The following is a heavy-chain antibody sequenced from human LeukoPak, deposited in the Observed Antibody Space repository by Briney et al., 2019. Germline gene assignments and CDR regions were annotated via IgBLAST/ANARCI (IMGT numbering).Heavy chain of an antibody. J-gene: IGHJ3*02. CDR1: GGSISSGDYY. CDR3: ARHTGIVGATDDAFDI. D-gene: IGHD1-26*01. V-gene: IGHV4-61*08. Sequence: PSETLSLTCTVSGGSISSGDYYWSWIRQPPGKGLGWVGYIYYSGSTNYNPSLKSRVTISVDTSKNQFSLKLSSVTAADTAVYYCARHTGIVGATDDAFDIWGQGTMVTVSS. CDR2: IYYSGST.